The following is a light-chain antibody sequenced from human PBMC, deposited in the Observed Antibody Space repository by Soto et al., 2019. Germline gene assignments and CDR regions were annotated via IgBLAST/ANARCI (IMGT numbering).Light chain of an antibody. V-gene: IGKV1-39*01. Sequence: DIQITPSPSSLSSSVGDRVPPPCPASQSITSSLNWYQQKPGKAPNLLIYAATTLQGGVPSRFSGRRSGTDFTLTISSVQPEDFATYYCQQSFTTPWTFGRGTKVDIK. CDR3: QQSFTTPWT. CDR2: AAT. CDR1: QSITSS. J-gene: IGKJ1*01.